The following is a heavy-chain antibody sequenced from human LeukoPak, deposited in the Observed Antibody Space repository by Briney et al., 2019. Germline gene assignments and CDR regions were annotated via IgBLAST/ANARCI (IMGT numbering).Heavy chain of an antibody. V-gene: IGHV4-39*01. D-gene: IGHD6-19*01. CDR1: GGSISSSSYY. Sequence: KSSETLSLTCTVSGGSISSSSYYWGWIRQPPGKGLEWIGSIYYSGSTYYNPSLKSRVTISVDTSKNQFSLKLSSVTATDTAVYYCARNKWAVAGQSDWFDPWGQGTLVTVSS. CDR2: IYYSGST. J-gene: IGHJ5*02. CDR3: ARNKWAVAGQSDWFDP.